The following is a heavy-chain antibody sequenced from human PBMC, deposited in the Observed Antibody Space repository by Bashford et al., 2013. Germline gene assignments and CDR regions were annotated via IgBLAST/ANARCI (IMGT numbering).Heavy chain of an antibody. CDR3: ARGRYCTNGVCPLSGFDP. CDR1: GGSVTSSY. J-gene: IGHJ5*02. CDR2: FYYIGST. V-gene: IGHV4-59*02. Sequence: SETLSLTCTVSGGSVTSSYWSWIRQSPGKGLEWIGDFYYIGSTIYNPSLKSRLTISIDTSKNQFSLKLSSVTAADTAMYYCARGRYCTNGVCPLSGFDPVGPGNPGHRLL. D-gene: IGHD2-8*01.